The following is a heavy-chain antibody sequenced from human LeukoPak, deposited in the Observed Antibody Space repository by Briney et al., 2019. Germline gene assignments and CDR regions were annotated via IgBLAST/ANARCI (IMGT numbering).Heavy chain of an antibody. CDR1: GYTFTSYG. J-gene: IGHJ4*02. Sequence: APVKVSCKASGYTFTSYGISWVRQAPGQGLEWMGWISAYNGNTNYAQKLQGRVTMTTDTSTSTAYMELRSLRSDDTAVYYCARGTSGSYYNVDLDYWGQGTLVTVSS. CDR3: ARGTSGSYYNVDLDY. V-gene: IGHV1-18*01. D-gene: IGHD3-10*01. CDR2: ISAYNGNT.